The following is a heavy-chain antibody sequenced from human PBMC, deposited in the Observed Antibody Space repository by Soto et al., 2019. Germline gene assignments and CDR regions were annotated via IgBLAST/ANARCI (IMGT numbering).Heavy chain of an antibody. V-gene: IGHV3-74*01. CDR3: VRGGAGFDI. D-gene: IGHD6-19*01. CDR1: GFTFSNYW. Sequence: EVQLVESGGGLVQPGGSLTLSCAASGFTFSNYWMHWVRQAPVKGLVWVSRINSDGSSTTYADSVKGRFTISRDNAKNTLYLEMNSLRAEDTAVYYCVRGGAGFDIWGQGTMVTVSS. CDR2: INSDGSST. J-gene: IGHJ3*02.